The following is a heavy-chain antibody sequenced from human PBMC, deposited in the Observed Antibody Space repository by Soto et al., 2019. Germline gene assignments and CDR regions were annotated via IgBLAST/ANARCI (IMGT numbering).Heavy chain of an antibody. CDR1: GGSISSSRYY. V-gene: IGHV4-39*01. Sequence: HLQLQESGPGLVKPSENLSLTCTGSGGSISSSRYYWVCIRQPPGKGLEWIGRIYYRGSTYYNPYLKGRVTTHVDTSKNQFSLKLSAVTAADTAVYYCAIHKRVFGEARIYRSGEPDYWGQGTLVPVSS. J-gene: IGHJ4*02. CDR3: AIHKRVFGEARIYRSGEPDY. D-gene: IGHD3-10*01. CDR2: IYYRGST.